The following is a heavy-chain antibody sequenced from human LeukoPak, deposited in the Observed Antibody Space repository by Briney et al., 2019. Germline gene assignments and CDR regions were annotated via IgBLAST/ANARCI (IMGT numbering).Heavy chain of an antibody. Sequence: TGGSLRLSCTASEFTFSSYAMHWVRQAPGKGLEWVALVSYDGGNEYYADSVKGRFTISRDNSKNTLYLQMNGLRPEDTAIYYCARDRTPIVVAGTVGYWGQGTLVTVSS. CDR3: ARDRTPIVVAGTVGY. CDR2: VSYDGGNE. J-gene: IGHJ4*02. D-gene: IGHD6-19*01. V-gene: IGHV3-30-3*01. CDR1: EFTFSSYA.